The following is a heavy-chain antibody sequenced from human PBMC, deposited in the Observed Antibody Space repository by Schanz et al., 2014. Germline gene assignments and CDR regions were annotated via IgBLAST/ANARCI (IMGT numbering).Heavy chain of an antibody. V-gene: IGHV1-18*01. CDR1: GYTFGSHG. D-gene: IGHD3-10*01. CDR2: INAHTGNT. CDR3: ARVHIATYHYNSPDAFDI. Sequence: QVQLVQSGAEVKKPGASVKVSCKASGYTFGSHGMTWVRQAPGQGPELMGWINAHTGNTQYAQKFQGRVNMTRDTVTTTVHLELTRLRTDDTAIYYCARVHIATYHYNSPDAFDIWGQGTRVTVSS. J-gene: IGHJ3*02.